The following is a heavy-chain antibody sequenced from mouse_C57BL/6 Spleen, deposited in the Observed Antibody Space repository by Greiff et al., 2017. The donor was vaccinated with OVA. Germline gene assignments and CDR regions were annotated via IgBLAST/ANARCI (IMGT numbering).Heavy chain of an antibody. CDR3: ARKGGYGGTFDY. V-gene: IGHV1-78*01. Sequence: VQLQESDAELVKPGASVKISCKVSGYTFTDHTIHWMKQRPEQGLEWIGYIYPRDGSTKYTAKFKGQATLTADKSSNTAYMQLNSLTSDDAAVYFCARKGGYGGTFDYWGQGTTLTVSS. D-gene: IGHD3-1*01. CDR2: IYPRDGST. CDR1: GYTFTDHT. J-gene: IGHJ2*01.